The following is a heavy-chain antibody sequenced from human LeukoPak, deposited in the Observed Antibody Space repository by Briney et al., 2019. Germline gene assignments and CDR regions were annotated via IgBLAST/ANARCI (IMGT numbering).Heavy chain of an antibody. CDR1: GFTFSSYW. V-gene: IGHV3-74*01. CDR3: ATLFWSGSYAVDY. D-gene: IGHD3-3*01. Sequence: GGSLRLSGAASGFTFSSYWMHWVRQAPGKGLVWVSRINTDGSSTSYADSVKGRFTISRDNAKNTLYLQMNSLRAEDTAVYYCATLFWSGSYAVDYWGQGTLVTVSS. J-gene: IGHJ4*02. CDR2: INTDGSST.